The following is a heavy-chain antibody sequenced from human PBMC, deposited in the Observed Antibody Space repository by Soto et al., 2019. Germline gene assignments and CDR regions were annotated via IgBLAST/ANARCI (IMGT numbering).Heavy chain of an antibody. CDR2: ITGYGGNT. CDR3: AKGRGESNRYSFDY. V-gene: IGHV3-23*01. Sequence: PGGSLRLSCAASGFTFSSYAMGWVRQAPGKGLEWVSTITGYGGNTYYADSVKGRLTISRDNSRNTLYVQMNSLRAEDTAVYYCAKGRGESNRYSFDYWGHGTLVTVSS. J-gene: IGHJ4*01. D-gene: IGHD3-10*01. CDR1: GFTFSSYA.